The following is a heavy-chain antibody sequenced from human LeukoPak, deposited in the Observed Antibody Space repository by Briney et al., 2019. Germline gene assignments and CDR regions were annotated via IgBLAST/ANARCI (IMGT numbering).Heavy chain of an antibody. Sequence: ASETLSLTCTVSGGSISSSSYYWGWIRQPPGKGLEWIGSIYYSGSTYYNPSLKSRVTISVDTSKNQFSLKLSSVTAADTAVYYCARGVTMVRSYYYMDVWGKGTTVTISS. CDR2: IYYSGST. CDR1: GGSISSSSYY. V-gene: IGHV4-39*07. CDR3: ARGVTMVRSYYYMDV. D-gene: IGHD3-10*01. J-gene: IGHJ6*03.